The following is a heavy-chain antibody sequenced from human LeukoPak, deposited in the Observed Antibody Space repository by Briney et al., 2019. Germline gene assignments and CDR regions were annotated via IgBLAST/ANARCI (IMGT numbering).Heavy chain of an antibody. CDR2: ISSDGNNI. Sequence: PGRSLRLSCEASGFTFSSNNIHWVRQAPGKGLEWVAAISSDGNNIWSAVAVKGRFTISRDNSKSTVYLQMNSLRVEDTALYYCAGPGGVRSFDFSGEGSL. D-gene: IGHD3-10*01. CDR3: AGPGGVRSFDF. V-gene: IGHV3-30-3*01. J-gene: IGHJ5*02. CDR1: GFTFSSNN.